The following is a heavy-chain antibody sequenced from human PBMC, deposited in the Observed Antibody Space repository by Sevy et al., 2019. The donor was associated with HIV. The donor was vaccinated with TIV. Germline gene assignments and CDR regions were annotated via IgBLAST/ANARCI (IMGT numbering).Heavy chain of an antibody. D-gene: IGHD3-3*01. CDR2: ISGSGGTT. Sequence: GGSLRLSCVASGFTFNSYAMSWVRQAPGKGLQWISVISGSGGTTFYAGSVKGRFTISRDNSRNTVFLQMNSLRAEDTAAYYCARRPDLGEVIPTGVMDVWGQGTTVTVSS. CDR1: GFTFNSYA. CDR3: ARRPDLGEVIPTGVMDV. V-gene: IGHV3-23*01. J-gene: IGHJ6*02.